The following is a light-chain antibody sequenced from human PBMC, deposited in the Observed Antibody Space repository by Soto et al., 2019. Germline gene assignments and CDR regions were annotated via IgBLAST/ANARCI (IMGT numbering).Light chain of an antibody. CDR3: QENSKIAGM. CDR2: AAT. CDR1: QTINYY. Sequence: DIEVTQSPASLSASVGDRVTITCRANQTINYYLNWYQKKPGKAPRLLIYAATSLQSGVPSRFSGSGSGTDFTLTNFALQPEDFATYHCQENSKIAGMFGPGTKVEVK. J-gene: IGKJ1*01. V-gene: IGKV1-39*01.